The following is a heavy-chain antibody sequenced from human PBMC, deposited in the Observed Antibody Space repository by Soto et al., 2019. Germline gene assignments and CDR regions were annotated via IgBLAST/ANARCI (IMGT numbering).Heavy chain of an antibody. Sequence: GASAKVSCKASGGTFSSYAISWVRQAPVQGLEWMGWIIPIFGTANYAQKFQGRVTITADESTSTSYMALSSLRSEDTAVYYCARTYRNYYDSSGYYYPDAFDIWGQGTMVTVSS. CDR1: GGTFSSYA. D-gene: IGHD3-22*01. CDR2: IIPIFGTA. J-gene: IGHJ3*02. CDR3: ARTYRNYYDSSGYYYPDAFDI. V-gene: IGHV1-69*13.